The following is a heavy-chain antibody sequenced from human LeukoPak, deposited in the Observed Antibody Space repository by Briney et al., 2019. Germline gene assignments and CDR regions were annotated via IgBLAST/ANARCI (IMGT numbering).Heavy chain of an antibody. V-gene: IGHV5-51*01. CDR3: ARLPYCGGDCYPNWFDT. CDR2: IYPGDSAT. CDR1: GYSFTNYW. J-gene: IGHJ5*02. Sequence: GESLKLSCKGSGYSFTNYWIGWVRQMPGKGLELMGVIYPGDSATRYSPSFQGQVAISVDKSIRTAYLQWSSLKASDIAMYYCARLPYCGGDCYPNWFDTWGQGTLVTVSS. D-gene: IGHD2-21*02.